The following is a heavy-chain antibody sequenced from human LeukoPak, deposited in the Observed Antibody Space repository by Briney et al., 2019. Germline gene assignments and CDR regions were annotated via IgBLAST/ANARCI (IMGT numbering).Heavy chain of an antibody. CDR3: ARDPLLYYYGSGNNLLDLYFDY. CDR2: IWYDGSNK. CDR1: GFTFSSYG. V-gene: IGHV3-33*01. Sequence: SGGSLRLSCAASGFTFSSYGMHWVRQAPGKGLEWVAVIWYDGSNKYYADSVKGRFTISRDNSKNTLYLQMNSLRAEDTAVYYCARDPLLYYYGSGNNLLDLYFDYWGQGTLVTVSS. J-gene: IGHJ4*02. D-gene: IGHD3-10*01.